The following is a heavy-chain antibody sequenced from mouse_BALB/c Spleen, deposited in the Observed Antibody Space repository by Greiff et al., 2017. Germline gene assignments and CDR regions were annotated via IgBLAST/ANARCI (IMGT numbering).Heavy chain of an antibody. Sequence: EVQGVESGGGLVKPGGSLKLSCAASGFTFSSYAMSWVRQTPEKRLEWVASISSGGSTYYPDSVKGRFTISRDNDRNILYLQMSSLRSEDTAMYYCARGYDPFAYWGQGTLVTVSA. J-gene: IGHJ3*01. V-gene: IGHV5-6-5*01. CDR1: GFTFSSYA. D-gene: IGHD2-14*01. CDR2: ISSGGST. CDR3: ARGYDPFAY.